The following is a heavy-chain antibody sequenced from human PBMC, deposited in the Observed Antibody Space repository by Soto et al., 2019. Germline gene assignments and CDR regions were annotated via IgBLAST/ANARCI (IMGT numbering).Heavy chain of an antibody. CDR2: ISSSSDYM. CDR1: GFTFSSSR. Sequence: LRLSCVASGFTFSSSRMNWVRQAPGKGLEWVSFISSSSDYMYYADSVKGRFTVSRDNAKNSLYLQMDSLRAEDTAVYYCARDGITMIRGITVFDFWGQGTLVTVSS. J-gene: IGHJ4*02. V-gene: IGHV3-21*01. D-gene: IGHD3-10*01. CDR3: ARDGITMIRGITVFDF.